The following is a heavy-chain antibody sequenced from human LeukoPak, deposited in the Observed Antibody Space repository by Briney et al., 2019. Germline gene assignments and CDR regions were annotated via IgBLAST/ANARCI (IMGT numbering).Heavy chain of an antibody. CDR3: AALNFSRWWYRDY. J-gene: IGHJ4*02. CDR1: GGSISSYY. D-gene: IGHD2-15*01. CDR2: IYYSGST. V-gene: IGHV4-59*06. Sequence: SETLSLTCTVSGGSISSYYWSWIRQHPGKGLEGIGYIYYSGSTYYNPSLKSRVTISVDTSKNQFSLKLSSVTAADTAVYYCAALNFSRWWYRDYWGQGTLVTVSS.